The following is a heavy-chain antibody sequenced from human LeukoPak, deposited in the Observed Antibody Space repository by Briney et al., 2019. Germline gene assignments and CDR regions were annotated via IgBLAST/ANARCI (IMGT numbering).Heavy chain of an antibody. Sequence: GGSLRLSCAASGFTFSRSWMTWVRQGPGKGLEWVANINQDASEAYYVDSVKGRFTIYRDNAENSLYVEMNSLRAEDTAVYYCARGEAAAAADWYFDLWGRGTLVTVSS. V-gene: IGHV3-7*01. CDR1: GFTFSRSW. CDR3: ARGEAAAAADWYFDL. D-gene: IGHD6-13*01. CDR2: INQDASEA. J-gene: IGHJ2*01.